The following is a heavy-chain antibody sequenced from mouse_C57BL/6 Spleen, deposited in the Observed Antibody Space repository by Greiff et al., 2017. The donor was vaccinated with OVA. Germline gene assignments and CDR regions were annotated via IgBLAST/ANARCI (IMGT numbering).Heavy chain of an antibody. CDR2: IYPGSGST. J-gene: IGHJ3*01. CDR3: ARRGLYDGYLGFAY. CDR1: GYTFTSYW. D-gene: IGHD2-3*01. Sequence: QVQLQQPGAELVKPGASVKMSCKASGYTFTSYWITWVKQRPGQGLEWIGDIYPGSGSTNYNEKFKSKATLTVDTSSSTAYMQLSSLTSEDSAVYYGARRGLYDGYLGFAYWGQGTLVTVSA. V-gene: IGHV1-55*01.